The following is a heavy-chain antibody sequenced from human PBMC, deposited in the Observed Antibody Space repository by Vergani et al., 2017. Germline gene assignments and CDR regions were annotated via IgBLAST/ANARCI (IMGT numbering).Heavy chain of an antibody. D-gene: IGHD3-3*01. V-gene: IGHV4-59*01. Sequence: QVQLQESGPGLVKPSETLSLTCSVSGGSISSYYWSWIRQPPGKRLEWIGYVYYSGSTNYNPSLKSRVTMSVDTSRNQFSLKLSSVTAADTAVYYCARGVRGGDYDFWSGYYPRSSVLRDYYYGMDVWGQGTTVTVSS. CDR1: GGSISSYY. J-gene: IGHJ6*02. CDR3: ARGVRGGDYDFWSGYYPRSSVLRDYYYGMDV. CDR2: VYYSGST.